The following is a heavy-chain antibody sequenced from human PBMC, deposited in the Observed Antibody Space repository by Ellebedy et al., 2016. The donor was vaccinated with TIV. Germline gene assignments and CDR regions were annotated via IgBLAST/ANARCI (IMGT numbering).Heavy chain of an antibody. CDR3: ARDKVGRYYGSGSYTDH. D-gene: IGHD3-10*01. J-gene: IGHJ4*02. V-gene: IGHV3-30*03. Sequence: PGGSLRLSCSASGFTYNQYGMHWVRQAPGKGLEWVAVISDDGRKDYYSESAKVRFTISRDNSKNTLLLLLNSLRSEDTAMYYCARDKVGRYYGSGSYTDHWGQGTLVVVSS. CDR1: GFTYNQYG. CDR2: ISDDGRKD.